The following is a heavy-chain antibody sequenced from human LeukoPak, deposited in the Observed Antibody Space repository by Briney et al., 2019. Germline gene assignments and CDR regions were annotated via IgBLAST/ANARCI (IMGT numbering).Heavy chain of an antibody. CDR3: ARNYYDSSGYYYNYYFDY. D-gene: IGHD3-22*01. V-gene: IGHV3-7*01. CDR2: IKQDGSEE. CDR1: GFIFKSYW. Sequence: PGGSLRLSCAASGFIFKSYWMSWVRQAPGKGLEWVANIKQDGSEENYVDSVRGRFTISRDNAKKSLYLQMNSLRAEDTAVYYCARNYYDSSGYYYNYYFDYWGQGTLVTVSS. J-gene: IGHJ4*02.